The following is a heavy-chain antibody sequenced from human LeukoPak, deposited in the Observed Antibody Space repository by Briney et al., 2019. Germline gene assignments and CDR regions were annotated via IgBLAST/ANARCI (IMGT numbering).Heavy chain of an antibody. V-gene: IGHV3-23*01. CDR2: IGGSAGST. CDR3: AKVRYDSSGYVDY. CDR1: GFTFSSYA. J-gene: IGHJ4*02. D-gene: IGHD3-22*01. Sequence: GGSLRLSCAASGFTFSSYAMSWVRQAPGKGLEWVSAIGGSAGSTYYADSVKGRFTISRDNSKNTLYLQMNSLRAEDTAVYYCAKVRYDSSGYVDYWGQGALVTVSS.